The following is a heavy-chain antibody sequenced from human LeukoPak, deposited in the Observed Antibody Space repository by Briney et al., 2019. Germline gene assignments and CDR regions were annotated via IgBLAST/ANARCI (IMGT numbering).Heavy chain of an antibody. J-gene: IGHJ6*03. CDR2: IYYSGST. CDR3: ARCISSWESPALFYYMDV. Sequence: SETLSLTCTVSGGSISSYYWSWIRQPPGKGLEWIGYIYYSGSTNYNPPLKSRVTISVDTFKPQFSLKLSSVTAADTAVYYCARCISSWESPALFYYMDVWGKGTTVTVSS. V-gene: IGHV4-59*01. CDR1: GGSISSYY. D-gene: IGHD1-14*01.